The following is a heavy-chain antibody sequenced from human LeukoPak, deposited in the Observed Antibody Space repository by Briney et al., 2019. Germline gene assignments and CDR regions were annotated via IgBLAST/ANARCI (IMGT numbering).Heavy chain of an antibody. CDR3: ARWRGRQSEFDY. D-gene: IGHD1-1*01. J-gene: IGHJ4*02. Sequence: GGSLRLSCAASGFSFNNYVMSWVRQAPGKGLEWVSAISGDGARTYYADSVKGRFTISRDNSKNTLDLQMNSLRAEDTAVYYCARWRGRQSEFDYWGQGTLVTVSS. CDR2: ISGDGART. CDR1: GFSFNNYV. V-gene: IGHV3-23*01.